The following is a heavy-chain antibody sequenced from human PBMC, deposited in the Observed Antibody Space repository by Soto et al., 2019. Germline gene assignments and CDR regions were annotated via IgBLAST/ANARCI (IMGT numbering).Heavy chain of an antibody. CDR3: AIGGRIVTTIRGVLDY. D-gene: IGHD5-12*01. CDR2: ISWNSGSI. J-gene: IGHJ4*02. V-gene: IGHV3-9*01. Sequence: GGSLRLSCAASGFSFDDYAMHWVRQAPGKGLEWVSGISWNSGSIGYADSVKGRFTISRDNGKNSLYLQMNSLRAEDTALYYCAIGGRIVTTIRGVLDYWGQGTLVIVSS. CDR1: GFSFDDYA.